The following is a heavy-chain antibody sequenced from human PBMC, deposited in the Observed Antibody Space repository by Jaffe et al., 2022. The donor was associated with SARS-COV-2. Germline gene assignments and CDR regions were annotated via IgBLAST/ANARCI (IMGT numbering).Heavy chain of an antibody. Sequence: QVQLQQSGPGLVKPSQTLSLTCAISGDSVSSNSAAWNWIRQSPSRGLEWLGRTYYRSKWYNEYAVSVKSRITINPDTSKNQFSLQLNSVTPEDTAVYYCARGSLRFLQWSPSTFDYWGQGTLVTVSS. D-gene: IGHD3-3*01. CDR1: GDSVSSNSAA. CDR2: TYYRSKWYN. V-gene: IGHV6-1*01. J-gene: IGHJ4*02. CDR3: ARGSLRFLQWSPSTFDY.